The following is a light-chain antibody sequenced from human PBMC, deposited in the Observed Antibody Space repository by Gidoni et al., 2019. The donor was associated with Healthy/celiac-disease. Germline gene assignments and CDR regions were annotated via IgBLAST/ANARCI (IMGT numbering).Light chain of an antibody. J-gene: IGKJ3*01. CDR2: AAS. V-gene: IGKV3-11*01. CDR3: QQRSNWPRIT. CDR1: QSVSSY. Sequence: LVLTQSPATLSLSPGERATLSCRASQSVSSYLAWYQQKPGQAPRLLIYAASNRATGIPARFSGSGSGTDFTLTISSLEPEDFAVYYCQQRSNWPRITFGPGTKVDIK.